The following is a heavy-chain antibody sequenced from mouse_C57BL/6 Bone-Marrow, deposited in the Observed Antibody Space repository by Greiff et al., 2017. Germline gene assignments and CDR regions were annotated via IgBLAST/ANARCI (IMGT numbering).Heavy chain of an antibody. D-gene: IGHD2-5*01. Sequence: EVKLVESGGGLVKPGGSLKLSCAASGFTFSDYGMHWVRQAPEKGLEWVAYISSGSSTIYYADTVKGRFTISRDNAKNTLFLQMTSLRSEDTAMYYWARGSNYSAMDYWGQGTSVTVSS. V-gene: IGHV5-17*01. J-gene: IGHJ4*01. CDR2: ISSGSSTI. CDR3: ARGSNYSAMDY. CDR1: GFTFSDYG.